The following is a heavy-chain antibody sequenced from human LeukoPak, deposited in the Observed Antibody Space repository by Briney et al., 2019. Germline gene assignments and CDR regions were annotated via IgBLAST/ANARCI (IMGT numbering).Heavy chain of an antibody. CDR3: ARGAAAGGFVFPATDY. D-gene: IGHD6-13*01. V-gene: IGHV3-30*03. J-gene: IGHJ4*02. CDR1: GFTFSSYW. CDR2: ISYDGSNK. Sequence: GGSLRLSCVDSGFTFSSYWMSWVRQAPGKGLEWVAVISYDGSNKYYADSVKGRFTISRDNSKNTLYLQMNSLRAEDTAVYYCARGAAAGGFVFPATDYWGQGTLVTVSS.